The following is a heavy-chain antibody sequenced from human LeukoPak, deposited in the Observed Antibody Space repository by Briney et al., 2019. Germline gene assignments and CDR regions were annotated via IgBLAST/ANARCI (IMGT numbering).Heavy chain of an antibody. J-gene: IGHJ4*02. CDR2: IKRDGSEK. V-gene: IGHV3-7*01. CDR1: GFTFSNYR. Sequence: GGSLRLSCAASGFTFSNYRMGWVRQAPGKGLEWVANIKRDGSEKYYVDSVKGRFTISRDNAKNSLYLQMNSLRADDTAVYYCASDRDYYDSSGYLFDYWGQGTLVTVSS. D-gene: IGHD3-22*01. CDR3: ASDRDYYDSSGYLFDY.